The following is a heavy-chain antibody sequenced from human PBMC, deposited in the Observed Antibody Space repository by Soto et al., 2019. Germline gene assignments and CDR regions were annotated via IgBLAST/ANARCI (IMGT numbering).Heavy chain of an antibody. V-gene: IGHV4-30-4*01. CDR3: ASRKSSPYFDY. CDR2: IYYSGST. CDR1: CGSISSGDYY. J-gene: IGHJ4*02. D-gene: IGHD3-10*01. Sequence: SETLSLTCTVSCGSISSGDYYWSWIRQPPGKGLEWIGNIYYSGSTYYNPSLKSRVTISVDTSKKQFPLKLSSVTAADTAVYYCASRKSSPYFDYWGQGTLVTVSS.